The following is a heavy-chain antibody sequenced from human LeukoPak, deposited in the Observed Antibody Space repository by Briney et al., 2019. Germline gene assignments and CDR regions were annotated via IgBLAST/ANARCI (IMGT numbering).Heavy chain of an antibody. D-gene: IGHD6-19*01. CDR1: GFTFSTYW. V-gene: IGHV3-7*01. CDR2: IKQDGSEK. Sequence: GGSLRLSCAASGFTFSTYWMSWVRQAPGKGLEWVANIKQDGSEKNYVDSLKGRSTISRDNAKNSLYLQMNSLTAEDTAIYYCARSLRVAVAASYWGQGTLVTVSS. J-gene: IGHJ4*02. CDR3: ARSLRVAVAASY.